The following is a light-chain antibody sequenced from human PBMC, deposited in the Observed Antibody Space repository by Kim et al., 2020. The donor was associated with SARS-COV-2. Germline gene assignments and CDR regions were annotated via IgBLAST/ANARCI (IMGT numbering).Light chain of an antibody. Sequence: PGERATLSCRASQSVNSYLAWYQQKPGQAPRLLIYDASNRATGIPARFSGSGSGTDFTLTISSLEPEDFAVYYCQQRSNWPPVTFGQGTRLEIK. CDR1: QSVNSY. J-gene: IGKJ5*01. V-gene: IGKV3-11*01. CDR3: QQRSNWPPVT. CDR2: DAS.